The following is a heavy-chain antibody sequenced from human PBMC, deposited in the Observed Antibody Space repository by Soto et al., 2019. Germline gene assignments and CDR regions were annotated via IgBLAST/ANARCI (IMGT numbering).Heavy chain of an antibody. V-gene: IGHV1-3*01. D-gene: IGHD3-16*01. Sequence: QVQLVQSGAEVKKPGASVKVSCKTSGYTFTNYAIHWVRQAPGQRLEWMGWIKAGNGNTKYSQKFQGRATITRDKSASTAYIELSSLRSEETAVYYCARSNYGYGYYYYGLDVWGQGTTVTVSS. CDR2: IKAGNGNT. J-gene: IGHJ6*02. CDR3: ARSNYGYGYYYYGLDV. CDR1: GYTFTNYA.